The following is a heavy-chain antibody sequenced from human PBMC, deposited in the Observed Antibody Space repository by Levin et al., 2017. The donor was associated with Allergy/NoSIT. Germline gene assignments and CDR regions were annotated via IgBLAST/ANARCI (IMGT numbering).Heavy chain of an antibody. D-gene: IGHD1-26*01. CDR1: GGTFSSYP. V-gene: IGHV1-69*13. Sequence: ASVKVSCKASGGTFSSYPISWVRQAPGQGLEWMGGIIPISGSPNYSQKFQGRITITADGSTSTAYMELSSLRSEDTAVYYCARIVGPYYYYYMDVWGKGTTVTVSS. CDR3: ARIVGPYYYYYMDV. CDR2: IIPISGSP. J-gene: IGHJ6*03.